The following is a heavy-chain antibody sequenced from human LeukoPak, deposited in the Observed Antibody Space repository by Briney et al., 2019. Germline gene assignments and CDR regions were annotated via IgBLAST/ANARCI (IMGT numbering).Heavy chain of an antibody. CDR1: GGSISSHY. CDR2: IYTSGST. CDR3: ARDRSYSSSWYGGLDAFDI. V-gene: IGHV4-4*07. Sequence: PSETLSLTCTVSGGSISSHYWSWIRQPAGKGLEWIGRIYTSGSTNYNPSLKSRVTMSVDTSKNQFSLKLSSVTAADTAVYYCARDRSYSSSWYGGLDAFDIWGQGTMVTVSS. J-gene: IGHJ3*02. D-gene: IGHD6-13*01.